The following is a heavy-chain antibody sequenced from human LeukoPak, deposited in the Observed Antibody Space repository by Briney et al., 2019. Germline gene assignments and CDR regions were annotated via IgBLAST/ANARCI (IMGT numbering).Heavy chain of an antibody. V-gene: IGHV3-23*01. CDR2: ISGSGGST. CDR3: AKERSRITIFGVVIIPAEFDY. Sequence: PGGSLRLSCVASGFTFSSYAMSWVRQAPGKGLEWVSAISGSGGSTYYADSVKGRFTISRDNSKNTLYLQMNSLRAEDTAVYYCAKERSRITIFGVVIIPAEFDYWGQGTLVTVSS. D-gene: IGHD3-3*01. J-gene: IGHJ4*02. CDR1: GFTFSSYA.